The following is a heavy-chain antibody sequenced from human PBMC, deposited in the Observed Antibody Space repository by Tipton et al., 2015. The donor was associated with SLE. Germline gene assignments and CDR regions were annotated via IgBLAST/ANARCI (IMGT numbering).Heavy chain of an antibody. V-gene: IGHV4-39*07. Sequence: GLVKPSETLSLTRTVSGGSISSSSYYWGWIRQPPGKGLEWIGSIYYSGSTYYNPSLKSRITMSLDTSKNQFSLKLSSVTAADTAVYYCARGGYYYRYFDYWGQGTLVTVSS. D-gene: IGHD3-22*01. J-gene: IGHJ4*02. CDR3: ARGGYYYRYFDY. CDR2: IYYSGST. CDR1: GGSISSSSYY.